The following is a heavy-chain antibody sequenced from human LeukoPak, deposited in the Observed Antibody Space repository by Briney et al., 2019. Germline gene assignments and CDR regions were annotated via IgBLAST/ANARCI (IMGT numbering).Heavy chain of an antibody. CDR3: AELGITMIGGV. Sequence: PGGSLRLSCAASGFNFNSFAMSWVRQAPGKGLEWVSTFSGSGGRTYYADSMKGRFTISRDNSKNTLYLQMNSLRAEDTAVYYCAELGITMIGGVWGKGTTVTISS. CDR2: FSGSGGRT. J-gene: IGHJ6*04. CDR1: GFNFNSFA. D-gene: IGHD3-10*02. V-gene: IGHV3-23*01.